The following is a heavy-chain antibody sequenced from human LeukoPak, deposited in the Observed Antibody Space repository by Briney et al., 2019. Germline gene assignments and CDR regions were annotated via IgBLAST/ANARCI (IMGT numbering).Heavy chain of an antibody. J-gene: IGHJ5*02. D-gene: IGHD3-10*01. V-gene: IGHV3-74*01. CDR2: IKTDGSIT. CDR3: AKVTGSITMVRGVTYKNWFDP. CDR1: GFSFSVYW. Sequence: GGSPRLSCAASGFSFSVYWMHWVRHAPGKGPVWVSRIKTDGSITDYADSVKGRFTISRDNAKNTLYLQMNSLRAEDTAVYYCAKVTGSITMVRGVTYKNWFDPWGQGTLVTVSS.